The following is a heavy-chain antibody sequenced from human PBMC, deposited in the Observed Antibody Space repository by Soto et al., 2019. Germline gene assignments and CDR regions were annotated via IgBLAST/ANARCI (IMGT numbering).Heavy chain of an antibody. CDR2: IYYSGST. V-gene: IGHV4-31*03. D-gene: IGHD7-27*01. J-gene: IGHJ4*02. CDR3: ASWGAGGLGFDY. Sequence: QVQLQESGPGLVKPSQTLSLTCTVSGGSISSGGYYWSWIRQHPGKGLEWIGYIYYSGSTYYNPSLMSRVSISVDKSKNQFSLKLSSVTAADTAVYCCASWGAGGLGFDYWGQGTLVTVSS. CDR1: GGSISSGGYY.